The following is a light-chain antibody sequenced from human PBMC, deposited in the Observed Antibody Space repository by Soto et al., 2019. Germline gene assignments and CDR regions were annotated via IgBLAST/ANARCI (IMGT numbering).Light chain of an antibody. Sequence: EIVLTQSPATLSLSPGERATLSCRASQSVSTYLAWYQQKPGQAPRLLIYDVSKRATGIPARFSGGGSGTDFTLTISSLEPEDFAVYYCQQRSYWLTFGGGTKVDIK. J-gene: IGKJ4*01. V-gene: IGKV3-11*01. CDR2: DVS. CDR1: QSVSTY. CDR3: QQRSYWLT.